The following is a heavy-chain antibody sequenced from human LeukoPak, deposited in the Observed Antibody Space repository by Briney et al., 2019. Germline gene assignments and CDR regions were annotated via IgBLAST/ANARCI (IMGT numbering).Heavy chain of an antibody. J-gene: IGHJ4*02. V-gene: IGHV4-34*01. CDR1: GGSFSGYY. CDR3: ARGVAPDIVVVPAATRGLDY. Sequence: SETLSLNCAVYGGSFSGYYWSWIRQPPGKGLEWIGEINHSGSTNYNPSLKSRVTISVDTSKNQFSLKLSSVTAADTAVYYCARGVAPDIVVVPAATRGLDYWGQGTLVTVSS. D-gene: IGHD2-2*01. CDR2: INHSGST.